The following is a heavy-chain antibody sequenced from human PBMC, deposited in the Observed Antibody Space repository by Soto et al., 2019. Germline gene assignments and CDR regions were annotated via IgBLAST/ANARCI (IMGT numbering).Heavy chain of an antibody. D-gene: IGHD6-6*01. CDR1: GLTFSSYS. CDR2: ISSSSSYI. J-gene: IGHJ5*02. CDR3: AREGSSNGWFDP. V-gene: IGHV3-21*01. Sequence: GGSLRLSCAASGLTFSSYSMNWVRQAPGKGLEWVSSISSSSSYIYYADSVKGRFTISRDNAKNSLYLQMNSLRAEDTAVYYCAREGSSNGWFDPWGQGTLVTVSS.